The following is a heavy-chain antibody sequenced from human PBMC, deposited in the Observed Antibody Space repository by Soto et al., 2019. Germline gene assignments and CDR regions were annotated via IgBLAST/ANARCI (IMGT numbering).Heavy chain of an antibody. V-gene: IGHV4-34*01. CDR1: YGSFSGYI. Sequence: PSETLSLTCSVHYGSFSGYIWTSILQPPVKLLQCIGQINDSGSTYYNPSLKSRVIISMHTSNDQFSLELTSVTAADTAVYYCARGLITGSSYSGGWYYFDNWGQGTQVTVSS. D-gene: IGHD1-26*01. CDR2: INDSGST. CDR3: ARGLITGSSYSGGWYYFDN. J-gene: IGHJ4*02.